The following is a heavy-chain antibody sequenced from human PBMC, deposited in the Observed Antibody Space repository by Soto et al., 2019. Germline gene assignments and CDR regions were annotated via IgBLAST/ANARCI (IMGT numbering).Heavy chain of an antibody. CDR3: ASLEPGGP. V-gene: IGHV3-33*01. J-gene: IGHJ5*02. CDR1: GFTFSSYG. CDR2: ICYDGSNK. Sequence: QVQLVESGGGVVQPGRSLRLSCAASGFTFSSYGMHWVRQAPGKGLEWVEVICYDGSNKYYADSVKGRFTISRDNSKSTLYLKMNSLRAEDTAVYYCASLEPGGPWGQGTLVTVSS. D-gene: IGHD1-1*01.